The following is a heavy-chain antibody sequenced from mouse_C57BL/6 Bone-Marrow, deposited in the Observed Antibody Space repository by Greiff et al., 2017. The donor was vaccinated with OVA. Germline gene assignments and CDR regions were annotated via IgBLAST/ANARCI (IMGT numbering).Heavy chain of an antibody. J-gene: IGHJ1*03. CDR3: TTDYEDWYFDV. D-gene: IGHD1-1*01. V-gene: IGHV14-4*01. CDR2: IDPENGDT. Sequence: VQLKQSGAELVRPGASVKLSCTASGFNIKDDYMHWVKQRPEQGLEWIGWIDPENGDTEYASKFQGKATITADTSSNTAYLQLSSLTSEDTAVDYCTTDYEDWYFDVWGTGTTVTVSS. CDR1: GFNIKDDY.